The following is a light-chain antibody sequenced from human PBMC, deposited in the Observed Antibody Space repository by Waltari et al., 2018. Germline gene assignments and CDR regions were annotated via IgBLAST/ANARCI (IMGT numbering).Light chain of an antibody. CDR3: CSYAGSSTYV. CDR2: AGS. Sequence: QSALTQPASVSGSPGQSITIPCPGTSSDVGTYNLFSWYQQHPGKAPKLMISAGSKRPSGVSNRFSGSKSGNTASLTISGLQAEDEADYYCCSYAGSSTYVFGTGTKVTVL. CDR1: SSDVGTYNL. J-gene: IGLJ1*01. V-gene: IGLV2-23*01.